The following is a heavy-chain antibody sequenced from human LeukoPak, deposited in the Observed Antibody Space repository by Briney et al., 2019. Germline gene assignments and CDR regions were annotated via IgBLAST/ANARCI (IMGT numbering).Heavy chain of an antibody. CDR3: ARGLLEWLRLETYYFDY. Sequence: GGSLRLSCAASGFTFSSYWMTWVRQAPGKGLEWVANIKTDGSQKYYVDSVKGRFSISRDNAKNSLYLQMNSLRVDDTAIYYCARGLLEWLRLETYYFDYWGQGTLITVSS. D-gene: IGHD5-18*01. V-gene: IGHV3-7*01. CDR1: GFTFSSYW. J-gene: IGHJ4*02. CDR2: IKTDGSQK.